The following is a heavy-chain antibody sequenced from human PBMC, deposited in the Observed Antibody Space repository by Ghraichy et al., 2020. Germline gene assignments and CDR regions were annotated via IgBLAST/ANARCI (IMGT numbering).Heavy chain of an antibody. D-gene: IGHD4-11*01. CDR3: ARDPNDYSNYYFDY. J-gene: IGHJ4*02. CDR1: GFTFSDYY. CDR2: IRLSGGAK. V-gene: IGHV3-11*01. Sequence: GGSLRLSCAASGFTFSDYYMSWIRQAPGKGLEWVSYIRLSGGAKYYVDSVKGRFTISRDNANNSLYLQMNSLRADDTAVYYCARDPNDYSNYYFDYWGQGSLVTVAS.